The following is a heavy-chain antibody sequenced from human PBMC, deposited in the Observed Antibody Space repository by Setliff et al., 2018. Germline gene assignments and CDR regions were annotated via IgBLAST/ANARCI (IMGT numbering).Heavy chain of an antibody. D-gene: IGHD3-3*01. CDR2: INHSGST. J-gene: IGHJ4*02. Sequence: SETLSLTCTVYGGSFTNYYWGWIRQSPGKGLEWIGEINHSGSTNYNPSLKSRLTISVDASTDQFSLKLYSVTAADTAVYYCRYWSGYYNNDYWGQGTLVTVSS. V-gene: IGHV4-34*01. CDR3: RYWSGYYNNDY. CDR1: GGSFTNYY.